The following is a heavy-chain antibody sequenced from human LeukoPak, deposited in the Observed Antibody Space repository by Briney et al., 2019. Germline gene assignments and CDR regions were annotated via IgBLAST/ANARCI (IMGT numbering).Heavy chain of an antibody. D-gene: IGHD2-2*01. CDR1: GFTFSSYA. CDR3: AKGSYQLIFA. J-gene: IGHJ4*02. V-gene: IGHV3-30*18. Sequence: RSVTVSCAASGFTFSSYAMHWVRQAPGKGLEWVGVISYDRCNKYYADSVKGRFTISRDKSKNTPYLEMNSLKSKDTAVYYCAKGSYQLIFAWGQGTLVTVSS. CDR2: ISYDRCNK.